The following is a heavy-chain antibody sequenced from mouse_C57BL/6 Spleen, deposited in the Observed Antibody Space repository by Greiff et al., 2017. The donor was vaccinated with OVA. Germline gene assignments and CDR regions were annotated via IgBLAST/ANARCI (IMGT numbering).Heavy chain of an antibody. Sequence: QVQLQQSGAELARPGASVKMSCKASGYTFTSYTMHWVQQRPGQGLEWIGYINPSSGYTKYNQKFKDKATLTADKSSSTAYMQLSSLTSEDSAVYYCARGRDYDEGFAYWGQGTLVTVSA. CDR3: ARGRDYDEGFAY. CDR2: INPSSGYT. CDR1: GYTFTSYT. V-gene: IGHV1-4*01. D-gene: IGHD2-4*01. J-gene: IGHJ3*01.